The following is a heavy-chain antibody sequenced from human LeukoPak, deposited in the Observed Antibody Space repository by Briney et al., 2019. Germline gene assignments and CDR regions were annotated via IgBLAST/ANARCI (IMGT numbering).Heavy chain of an antibody. CDR1: GGSFSGYY. J-gene: IGHJ5*02. CDR3: ARGPIWFDP. V-gene: IGHV4-34*01. Sequence: SETLSLTCAVYGGSFSGYYWSWIRQPPGKGLEWIGEINHSGSTNYNPSLKSRVTISVDTSKNQFSLKLSSVTAADTAVYYCARGPIWFDPWGQGTLVTVSS. CDR2: INHSGST.